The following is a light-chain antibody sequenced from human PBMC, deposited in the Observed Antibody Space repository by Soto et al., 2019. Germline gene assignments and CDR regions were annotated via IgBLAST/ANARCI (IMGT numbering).Light chain of an antibody. CDR3: FSYTSSGTYV. V-gene: IGLV2-14*01. J-gene: IGLJ1*01. CDR2: EVS. Sequence: QSSLTHPASVSGSPGQSITIACTGTSNDVGNYKYVSWYQQHPGKAPKLMIYEVSNRPSGVSNRFSGSKSGNTASLTISGLQAEDETDYYCFSYTSSGTYVFGTGTKVTVL. CDR1: SNDVGNYKY.